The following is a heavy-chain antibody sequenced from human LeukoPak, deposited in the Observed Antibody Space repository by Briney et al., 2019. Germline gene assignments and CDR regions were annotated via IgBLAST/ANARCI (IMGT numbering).Heavy chain of an antibody. D-gene: IGHD3-22*01. CDR1: GCSISSYY. Sequence: PSETLSLTCTVSGCSISSYYWSWIRQPPGKGLEWIGYIYYSGSTNYNPSLKSRVTISVDTSKNQFSLKLSSVTAADTVVYYCARQYGGYLGYWGQGTLVTVSS. V-gene: IGHV4-59*08. CDR3: ARQYGGYLGY. J-gene: IGHJ4*02. CDR2: IYYSGST.